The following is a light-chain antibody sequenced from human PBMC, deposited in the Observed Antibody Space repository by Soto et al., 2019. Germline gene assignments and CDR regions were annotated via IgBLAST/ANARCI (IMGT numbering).Light chain of an antibody. Sequence: AIQMTQSPSSLSASVGDRVTITCRASQGIRNALGWYQQKPGQATKLLIYAASSLQSGVPSRFRGSGSGTDFTLPLSSLQPEDFETYYCLQYYHYPLTFGHGNKVE. CDR2: AAS. V-gene: IGKV1-6*01. J-gene: IGKJ1*01. CDR1: QGIRNA. CDR3: LQYYHYPLT.